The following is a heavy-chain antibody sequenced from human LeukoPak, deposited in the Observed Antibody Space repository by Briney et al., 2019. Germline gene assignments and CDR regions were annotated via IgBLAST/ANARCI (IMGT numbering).Heavy chain of an antibody. Sequence: SETLSLTCAVYGGSFSGYYWSWIRQPPGKGLEWIGEINHSGSTNYNPSLKSRVTISVDTSKNQFSLKLSSVTAADTAVYCRVRLRGTDSSGWTLYYYYYMDVWGKGTTVTVSS. CDR3: VRLRGTDSSGWTLYYYYYMDV. D-gene: IGHD6-19*01. V-gene: IGHV4-34*01. CDR1: GGSFSGYY. J-gene: IGHJ6*03. CDR2: INHSGST.